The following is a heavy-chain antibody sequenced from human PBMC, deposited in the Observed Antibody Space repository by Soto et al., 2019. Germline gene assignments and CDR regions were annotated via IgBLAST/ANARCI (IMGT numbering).Heavy chain of an antibody. J-gene: IGHJ6*02. CDR3: ARDTYSSSWYGNFAGMDV. CDR2: IYSGGST. CDR1: GFTVSSNY. D-gene: IGHD6-13*01. V-gene: IGHV3-53*04. Sequence: EVQLVESGGGLVQPGGSLRLSCAASGFTVSSNYMSWVRQAPGKGLEWVSVIYSGGSTYYADSVKGRFTISRHNSKNTLYPQMNSLRAEDTAVYYCARDTYSSSWYGNFAGMDVWGQGTTVTVSS.